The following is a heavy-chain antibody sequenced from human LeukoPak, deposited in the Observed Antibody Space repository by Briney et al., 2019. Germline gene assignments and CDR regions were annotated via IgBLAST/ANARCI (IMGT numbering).Heavy chain of an antibody. J-gene: IGHJ6*03. CDR3: ARAGGATPRLGYYYYYYYMDV. CDR1: GYTFTGYY. Sequence: GASVKVSCKASGYTFTGYYMHWVRQAPGQGLEWMGWINPNSGGTNYAQKFQGRVTMTRDTSISTAYMELSRLRSDDTAVYYCARAGGATPRLGYYYYYYYMDVWGKGTTVTISS. D-gene: IGHD1-26*01. CDR2: INPNSGGT. V-gene: IGHV1-2*02.